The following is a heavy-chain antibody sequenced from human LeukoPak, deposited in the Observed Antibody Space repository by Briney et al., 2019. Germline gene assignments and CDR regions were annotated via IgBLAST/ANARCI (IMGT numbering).Heavy chain of an antibody. D-gene: IGHD4-17*01. CDR2: ISSSGGNT. CDR1: GFTFWNSA. V-gene: IGHV3-23*01. J-gene: IGHJ5*02. Sequence: GGSLRLSCAASGFTFWNSAITWVRQAPGKGLEWVSHISSSGGNTYYADSVKGRFTISRDNSNNTLYLQTNSLRGEDTAVYCCAKVKYDYGDPVGWFDPWGRGTLVTVSS. CDR3: AKVKYDYGDPVGWFDP.